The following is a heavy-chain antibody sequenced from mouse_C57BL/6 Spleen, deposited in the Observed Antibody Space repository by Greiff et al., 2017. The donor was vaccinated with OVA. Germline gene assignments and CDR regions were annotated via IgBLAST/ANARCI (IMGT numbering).Heavy chain of an antibody. CDR1: GFTFSDYG. Sequence: EVKVVESGGGLVKPGGSLKLSCAASGFTFSDYGMHWVRQAPEKGLEWVAYISSGSSTIYYADTVKGRFTISRDNAKNTLFLQRTSLRSEDTAMYYCAREGGYFDVWGTGTTVTVSS. V-gene: IGHV5-17*01. J-gene: IGHJ1*03. CDR2: ISSGSSTI. CDR3: AREGGYFDV.